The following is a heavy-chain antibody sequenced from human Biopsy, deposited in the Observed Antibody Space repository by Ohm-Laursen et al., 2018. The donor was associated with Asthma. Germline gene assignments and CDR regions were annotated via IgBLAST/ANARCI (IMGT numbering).Heavy chain of an antibody. D-gene: IGHD6-13*01. CDR2: VHSTGST. Sequence: SETLSLTCTVSPGSINDYYWNWIHQFPGKGLEWIGYVHSTGSTRFNPSLKSRLTISVDTSVDQVSLKLTSVTAADTAVYYCVRATSTWSQSGPHYFDHWGQGTLVTVSS. CDR1: PGSINDYY. CDR3: VRATSTWSQSGPHYFDH. J-gene: IGHJ4*02. V-gene: IGHV4-59*01.